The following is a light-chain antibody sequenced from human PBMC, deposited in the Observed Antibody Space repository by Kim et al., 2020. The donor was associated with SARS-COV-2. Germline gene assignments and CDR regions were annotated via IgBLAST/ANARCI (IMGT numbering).Light chain of an antibody. Sequence: DIQMTQSPSSLAASVGDRVTIACRASQSINTYLNWYQQKPGKAPKLLIYAASTLQSGVPSRFSGSGSGTEFTLTISSLQPEDFATYYCLQHNSYPRTFGQGTKVDIK. CDR3: LQHNSYPRT. J-gene: IGKJ1*01. CDR1: QSINTY. V-gene: IGKV1-17*01. CDR2: AAS.